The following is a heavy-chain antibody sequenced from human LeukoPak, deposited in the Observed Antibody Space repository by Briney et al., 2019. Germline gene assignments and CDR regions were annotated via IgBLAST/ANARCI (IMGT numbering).Heavy chain of an antibody. V-gene: IGHV4-4*07. J-gene: IGHJ4*02. CDR2: IYTSGST. Sequence: PSETLSLTCTVSGGSISSYYWSWIRQPAGKGLEWIGRIYTSGSTNYNPSLKSRVTMSVDTSKNQFSLKLSSVTAADTAVYYCARGRRLRYSSGWRLDYWGQGTLVTVSS. CDR1: GGSISSYY. D-gene: IGHD6-19*01. CDR3: ARGRRLRYSSGWRLDY.